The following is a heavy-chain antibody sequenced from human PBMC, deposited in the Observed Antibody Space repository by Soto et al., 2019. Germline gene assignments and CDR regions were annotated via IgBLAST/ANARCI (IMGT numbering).Heavy chain of an antibody. CDR1: GYSSTSYW. V-gene: IGHV5-51*01. D-gene: IGHD2-2*03. J-gene: IGHJ6*02. CDR2: IYPGDSDT. CDR3: ARLPGYCISTSCYRGYYGMDV. Sequence: GESLKISCKGSGYSSTSYWIGWVRQMPGKGLEWMGIIYPGDSDTRYSPSFQGQVTISADKSISTAYLQWSSLKASDTAMYYCARLPGYCISTSCYRGYYGMDVWGQGTTVTVSS.